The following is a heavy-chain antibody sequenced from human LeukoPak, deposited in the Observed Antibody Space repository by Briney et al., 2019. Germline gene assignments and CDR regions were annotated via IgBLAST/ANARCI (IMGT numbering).Heavy chain of an antibody. Sequence: GGSLRLSCAASGFTVSSNYMSWVRQAPGKGLEWVSVIYSGGSTYYADSVKGRFTISRDNSKNTLYLQMNSLRAEDTAVYYCARDRGPLWFGDTRWGQGTLVTVSS. J-gene: IGHJ4*02. CDR2: IYSGGST. CDR1: GFTVSSNY. V-gene: IGHV3-53*01. D-gene: IGHD3-10*01. CDR3: ARDRGPLWFGDTR.